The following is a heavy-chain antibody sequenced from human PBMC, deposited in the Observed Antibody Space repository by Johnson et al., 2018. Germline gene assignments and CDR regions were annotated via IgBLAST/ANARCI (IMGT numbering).Heavy chain of an antibody. CDR2: ISRSSSKI. J-gene: IGHJ1*01. V-gene: IGHV3-48*02. CDR3: ARDSDCDVWSYYYGYFY. CDR1: GFSFSSYS. Sequence: EVQLVESGGGLVQPGGSLRLSCAASGFSFSSYSMNWVRQAPGKGLEWVSYISRSSSKIYYAESVKGRFTISGDNAKNYMYLQMNSLRDEDSAVYYCARDSDCDVWSYYYGYFYWGQGTLVIVSS. D-gene: IGHD3-3*01.